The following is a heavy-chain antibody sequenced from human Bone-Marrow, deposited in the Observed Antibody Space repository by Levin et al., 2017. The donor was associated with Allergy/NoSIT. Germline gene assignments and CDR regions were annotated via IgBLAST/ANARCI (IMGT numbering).Heavy chain of an antibody. CDR1: GGTFSSYA. Sequence: SVKVSCKASGGTFSSYAISWVRQAPGQGLEWMGGIIPIFGTANYAQKFQGRVTITADKSTSTAYMELSSLRSEDTAVYYCARDWSDILTGKSHDWGQGTLVTVSS. CDR3: ARDWSDILTGKSHD. D-gene: IGHD3-9*01. V-gene: IGHV1-69*06. J-gene: IGHJ4*02. CDR2: IIPIFGTA.